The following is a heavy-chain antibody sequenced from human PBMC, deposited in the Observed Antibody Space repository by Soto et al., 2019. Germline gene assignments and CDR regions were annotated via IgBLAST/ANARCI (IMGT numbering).Heavy chain of an antibody. J-gene: IGHJ1*01. CDR2: IYYSGST. D-gene: IGHD3-22*01. CDR1: GGSISSSSYY. Sequence: SETLSLTCTVSGGSISSSSYYWGWIRQPPGKGLEWIGSIYYSGSTYYNPSLKSRVTISVDTSKTQFSLKLSSVTAADTAVYYCARAIHYYDSSGYSEYFQHWGQGTLVTVSS. V-gene: IGHV4-39*01. CDR3: ARAIHYYDSSGYSEYFQH.